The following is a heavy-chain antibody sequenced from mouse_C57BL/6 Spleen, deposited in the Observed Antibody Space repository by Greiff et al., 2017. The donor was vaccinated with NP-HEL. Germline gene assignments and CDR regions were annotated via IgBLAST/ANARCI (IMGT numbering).Heavy chain of an antibody. J-gene: IGHJ2*01. D-gene: IGHD4-1*01. CDR1: GYTFTSYW. CDR3: ARERLSGTEYFDY. CDR2: IHPNSGST. Sequence: VQLKQPGAELVKPGASVKLSCKASGYTFTSYWMHWVKQRPGQGLEWIGMIHPNSGSTNYNEKFKSKATLTVDKSSSTAYMQLSSLTSEDSAVYYCARERLSGTEYFDYWGQGTTLTVSS. V-gene: IGHV1-64*01.